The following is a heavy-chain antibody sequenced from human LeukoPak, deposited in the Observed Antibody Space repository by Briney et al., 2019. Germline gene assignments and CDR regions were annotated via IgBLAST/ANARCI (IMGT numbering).Heavy chain of an antibody. CDR2: IYHSGST. V-gene: IGHV4-30-2*01. CDR3: ARVGGGYYYGMDV. J-gene: IGHJ6*02. Sequence: PSQTLSLTCAVSGGSISSGGYSWSWIRQPPGKGLEWIGYIYHSGSTYYNPSLKSRVTISVDRSKNQFSLKLSSVTAADTAVYYCARVGGGYYYGMDVWGQGTTVTVS. CDR1: GGSISSGGYS. D-gene: IGHD3-16*01.